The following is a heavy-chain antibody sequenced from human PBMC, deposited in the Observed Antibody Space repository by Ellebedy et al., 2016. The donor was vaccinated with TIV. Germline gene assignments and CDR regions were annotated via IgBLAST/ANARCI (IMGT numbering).Heavy chain of an antibody. V-gene: IGHV3-74*01. J-gene: IGHJ4*02. CDR1: GFPFSSFW. CDR2: ISSDGNST. D-gene: IGHD3-22*01. Sequence: GESLKIPCAASGFPFSSFWMHWVRQAPGKGLVWVSRISSDGNSTSYADSVKGRFTISRDNAKNTLYLQMNSLRAEDTAVYYCARVSMIVVAHDYWGQGTLVTVSS. CDR3: ARVSMIVVAHDY.